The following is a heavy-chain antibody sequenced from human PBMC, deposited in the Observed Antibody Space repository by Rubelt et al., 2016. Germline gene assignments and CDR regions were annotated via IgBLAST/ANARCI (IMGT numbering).Heavy chain of an antibody. CDR1: GGSFSGYY. CDR2: INHSGST. D-gene: IGHD2-8*01. J-gene: IGHJ4*02. V-gene: IGHV4-34*01. Sequence: QVQLQQWGAGLLKSSETLSLTCAVYGGSFSGYYWSWIRQPPGKGLEWIGEINHSGSTNYNPSLKSRVTRSVDTSKNQFSLKLSSVTAADTAGYYCARGYCTNGVCYGGDYWGQGTLVTVSS. CDR3: ARGYCTNGVCYGGDY.